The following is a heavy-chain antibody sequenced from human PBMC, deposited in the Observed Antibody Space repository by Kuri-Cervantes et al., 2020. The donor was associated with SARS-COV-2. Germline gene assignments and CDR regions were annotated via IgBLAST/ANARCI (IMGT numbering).Heavy chain of an antibody. CDR3: ARERGIYDSSGYYYM. CDR2: IIPIFGTA. J-gene: IGHJ4*02. D-gene: IGHD3-22*01. CDR1: GGTFSSYA. V-gene: IGHV1-69*13. Sequence: SVKVSCKASGGTFSSYAISWVRQAPGQGLEWMGGIIPIFGTANYAQKFQGRVTITADESTSTAYMELSSLRSEDTAVYYCARERGIYDSSGYYYMWGQGTMVTVSS.